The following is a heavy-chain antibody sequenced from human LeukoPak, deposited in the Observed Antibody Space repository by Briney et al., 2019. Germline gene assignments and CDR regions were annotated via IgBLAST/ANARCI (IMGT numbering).Heavy chain of an antibody. V-gene: IGHV4-34*01. Sequence: PSGTLSLTCAVYGGSFSGYYWSWIRQPPGKGLEWIGEINHSGSTNYNPSLKSRVTISVDTSKNQFSLKLSSVTAADTAVYYCARRVSSRGYFDYWGQGTLVTVSS. J-gene: IGHJ4*02. D-gene: IGHD2/OR15-2a*01. CDR1: GGSFSGYY. CDR3: ARRVSSRGYFDY. CDR2: INHSGST.